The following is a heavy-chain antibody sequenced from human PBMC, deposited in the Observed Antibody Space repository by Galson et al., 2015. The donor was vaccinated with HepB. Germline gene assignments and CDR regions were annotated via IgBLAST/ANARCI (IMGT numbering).Heavy chain of an antibody. V-gene: IGHV1-69*01. CDR3: ATEGKNTDLWLDP. D-gene: IGHD2/OR15-2a*01. J-gene: IGHJ5*02. Sequence: SCKASGGTFRTSSILWVRQAPGRGLEWVGGINPIFRVSNYAQRFQGRVTITADESATTAYMELTSLRSEDTAIYYCATEGKNTDLWLDPWGQGTLLIVSS. CDR1: GGTFRTSS. CDR2: INPIFRVS.